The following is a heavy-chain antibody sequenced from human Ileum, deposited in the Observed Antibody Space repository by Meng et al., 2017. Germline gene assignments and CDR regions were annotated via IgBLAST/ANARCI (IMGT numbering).Heavy chain of an antibody. V-gene: IGHV4-59*01. D-gene: IGHD2-15*01. Sequence: QVHVQESGPGLVKPSESLFRTCSVSNASINNYYWSWVRQPPGKGLEWIGYSHYTGTANYNPSLRGRVAISVDTSKNQVSLRVTSVTAADTAIYFCARGYCSGDNCYKTPGFWGQGTLVTVSS. CDR2: SHYTGTA. J-gene: IGHJ4*02. CDR1: NASINNYY. CDR3: ARGYCSGDNCYKTPGF.